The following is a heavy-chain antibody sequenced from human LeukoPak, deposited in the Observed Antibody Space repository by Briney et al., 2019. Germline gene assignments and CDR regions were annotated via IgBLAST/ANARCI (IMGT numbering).Heavy chain of an antibody. J-gene: IGHJ4*02. D-gene: IGHD3-3*01. CDR2: IYYSGST. CDR1: GGSISGYY. CDR3: ARVGSGWSGYFDY. V-gene: IGHV4-59*01. Sequence: SETLSLTCAVSGGSISGYYWSWIRQPPGKGLEWIGYIYYSGSTTYNPSLESRVTISVDTSKNQFSLKLNSVTAADTAVYYCARVGSGWSGYFDYWGQGTLVTVSS.